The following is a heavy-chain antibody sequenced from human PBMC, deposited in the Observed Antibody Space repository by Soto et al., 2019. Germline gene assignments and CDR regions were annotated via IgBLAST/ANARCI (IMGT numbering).Heavy chain of an antibody. D-gene: IGHD2-8*01. CDR3: ASGVLHDWFDP. CDR1: GGSIPPYY. V-gene: IGHV4-59*01. CDR2: IHYSGST. J-gene: IGHJ5*02. Sequence: PSETLSLTCTVSGGSIPPYYWSWIRQTPGKGLEWIGYIHYSGSTNYNPSLKSRVTISVDTSKNQFSLKLTSVTEADTAVYYCASGVLHDWFDPWGQGTLVTVSS.